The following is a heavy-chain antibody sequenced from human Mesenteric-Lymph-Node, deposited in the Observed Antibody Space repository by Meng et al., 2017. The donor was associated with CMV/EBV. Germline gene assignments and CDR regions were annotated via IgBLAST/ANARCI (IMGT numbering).Heavy chain of an antibody. CDR1: FSLKNSGVG. J-gene: IGHJ4*02. CDR3: ARTYYYGSGNSNLDY. Sequence: FSLKNSGVGVGWIRQPPGKALECLALIYWDDDKRYSPSLKSRVTITKDTSQNQVVLIMTNMDPVDTGTYYCARTYYYGSGNSNLDYWGQGTLVTVSS. CDR2: IYWDDDK. D-gene: IGHD3-10*01. V-gene: IGHV2-5*02.